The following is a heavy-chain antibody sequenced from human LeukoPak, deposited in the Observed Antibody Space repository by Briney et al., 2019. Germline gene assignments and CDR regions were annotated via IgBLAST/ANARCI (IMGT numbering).Heavy chain of an antibody. CDR1: GFTFSSYA. D-gene: IGHD3-22*01. CDR3: AKDEGEYYYDSSGYDY. J-gene: IGHJ4*02. Sequence: GGSLRLSCAASGFTFSSYAMSWVRQAPGKGLEWVSAISGSGGSTYYADSVKGRFTISRDNSKNTLYLQMNSLRAEDTAVYYCAKDEGEYYYDSSGYDYWGQETLVTVSS. CDR2: ISGSGGST. V-gene: IGHV3-23*01.